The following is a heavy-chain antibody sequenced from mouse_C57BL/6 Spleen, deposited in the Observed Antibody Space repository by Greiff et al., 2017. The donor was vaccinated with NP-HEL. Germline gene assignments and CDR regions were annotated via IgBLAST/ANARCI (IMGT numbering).Heavy chain of an antibody. D-gene: IGHD3-2*02. CDR2: INPNNGGT. Sequence: EVQLQQSGPELVKPGASVKIPRKASGYTFTDYNKDWVKQSHGKSLEWIGDINPNNGGTIYNQKFKGKATLTVDKSSSTAYMELRSLTSEDTAVYYCAREAGGGAMDYWGQGTSVTVSS. CDR3: AREAGGGAMDY. V-gene: IGHV1-18*01. J-gene: IGHJ4*01. CDR1: GYTFTDYN.